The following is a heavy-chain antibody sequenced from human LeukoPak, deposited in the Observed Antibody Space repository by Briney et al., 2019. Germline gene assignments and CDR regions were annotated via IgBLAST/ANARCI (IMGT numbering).Heavy chain of an antibody. CDR2: IYTSGST. CDR1: GGSISSGSCY. D-gene: IGHD3-3*01. J-gene: IGHJ5*02. V-gene: IGHV4-61*02. CDR3: ARARYDFWSGSGFDP. Sequence: PSQTLSLTCTVSGGSISSGSCYWSWIRQPAGKGLEWIGRIYTSGSTNYNPSLKSRVTISVDTSKNQFSLKLSSVTAADTAVYYCARARYDFWSGSGFDPWGQGTLVTVSS.